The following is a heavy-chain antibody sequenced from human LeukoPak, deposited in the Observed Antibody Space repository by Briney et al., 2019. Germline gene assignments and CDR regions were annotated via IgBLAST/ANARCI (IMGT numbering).Heavy chain of an antibody. D-gene: IGHD3-22*01. CDR1: GYTFTSYY. CDR3: ARVAEYYYDSSGPFDY. V-gene: IGHV1-46*01. Sequence: ASVKVSCKASGYTFTSYYMHWVRRAPGQGLEWMGIINPSGGSTSYAQKFQGRVTMTRGTSTSTVYMELSSLRSEDTAVYYCARVAEYYYDSSGPFDYWGQGTLVTVSS. CDR2: INPSGGST. J-gene: IGHJ4*02.